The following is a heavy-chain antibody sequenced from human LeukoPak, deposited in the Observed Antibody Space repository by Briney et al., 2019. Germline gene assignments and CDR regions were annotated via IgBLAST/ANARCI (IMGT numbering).Heavy chain of an antibody. J-gene: IGHJ6*02. V-gene: IGHV4-39*07. D-gene: IGHD5-18*01. Sequence: SETLSLTCTVSGGSISSSTYYWGWIRQPPGKGLEWIGSIYYSGGTYYNPSLKSRVTISVDTSKNQFSLKLSSVTAADTAVYYCARENIVRGYSYGQAIPLGMDVWGQGTTVTVSS. CDR3: ARENIVRGYSYGQAIPLGMDV. CDR1: GGSISSSTYY. CDR2: IYYSGGT.